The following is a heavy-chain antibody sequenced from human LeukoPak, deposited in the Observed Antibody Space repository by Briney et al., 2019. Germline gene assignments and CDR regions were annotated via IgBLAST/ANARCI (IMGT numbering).Heavy chain of an antibody. CDR1: GGSISSSSYY. CDR2: IYYSGST. CDR3: ARLLYEPTRPSYYFDY. J-gene: IGHJ4*02. D-gene: IGHD2-8*01. Sequence: SETLSLTCTVSGGSISSSSYYWGWIRQPPGKGLEWIGSIYYSGSTYYNPSLKSRVTISVDTSKNQFSLKLSSVTVADTAVYYCARLLYEPTRPSYYFDYWGQGTLITVSS. V-gene: IGHV4-39*01.